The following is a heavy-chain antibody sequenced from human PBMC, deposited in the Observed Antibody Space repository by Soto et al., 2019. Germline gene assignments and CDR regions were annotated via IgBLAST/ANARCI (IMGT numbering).Heavy chain of an antibody. CDR1: GGSISGRC. CDR2: FCYTGST. J-gene: IGHJ5*02. Sequence: SETLSLTCTVSGGSISGRCWSWVRQSPGKGLEWIGYFCYTGSTNYNPSLKSRVTISVDRSKNQCSLKLTSVTAADTAVYYCAKSNYDRSGHYIIDHWGQGTLVTVSS. V-gene: IGHV4-59*01. D-gene: IGHD3-22*01. CDR3: AKSNYDRSGHYIIDH.